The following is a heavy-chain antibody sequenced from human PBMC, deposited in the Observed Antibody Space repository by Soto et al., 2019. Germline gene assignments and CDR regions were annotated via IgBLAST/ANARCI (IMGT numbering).Heavy chain of an antibody. Sequence: PSETLSLTCAVSGGSISSGGYSWSWIRQPPGKGLEWIGYIYHSGSTYYNPSLKSRVTISVDRSKNQFSLKLSSVTAADTAVYYCARALGRKWFGEFYTAYFDYWGQGTLVTVSS. CDR2: IYHSGST. D-gene: IGHD3-10*01. V-gene: IGHV4-30-2*01. J-gene: IGHJ4*02. CDR3: ARALGRKWFGEFYTAYFDY. CDR1: GGSISSGGYS.